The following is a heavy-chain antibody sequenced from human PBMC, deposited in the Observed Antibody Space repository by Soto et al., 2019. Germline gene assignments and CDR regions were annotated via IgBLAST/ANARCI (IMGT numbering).Heavy chain of an antibody. D-gene: IGHD3-9*01. CDR2: IYYSGST. J-gene: IGHJ6*02. Sequence: SETLSLTCTVSGGSISSGGYYWSWIRQHPGKGLEWIGYIYYSGSTYYNPSLKSRVTISVDTSKNQFSLKLSSVTAADTAVYDCASGDPDILTTYSYNMDVWGQGTTVTVSS. V-gene: IGHV4-31*03. CDR3: ASGDPDILTTYSYNMDV. CDR1: GGSISSGGYY.